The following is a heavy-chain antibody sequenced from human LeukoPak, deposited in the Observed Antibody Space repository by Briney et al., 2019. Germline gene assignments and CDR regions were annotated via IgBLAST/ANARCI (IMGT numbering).Heavy chain of an antibody. V-gene: IGHV5-51*01. D-gene: IGHD6-19*01. CDR1: GYSFTSYW. J-gene: IGHJ4*02. CDR3: ARRGGNSGWQFDY. Sequence: GESLQISCKGSGYSFTSYWIGWVRQLPGKGLEWMGIIYPGDSDTRYSPSFQGQVTISADKSISTAYLQWSSLKASDTAMYYCARRGGNSGWQFDYWGQGTLVTVSS. CDR2: IYPGDSDT.